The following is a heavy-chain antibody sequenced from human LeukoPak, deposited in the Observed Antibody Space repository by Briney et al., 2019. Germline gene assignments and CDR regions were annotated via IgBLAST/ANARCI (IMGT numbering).Heavy chain of an antibody. CDR3: ARGSTASFDP. CDR2: INNDGIST. V-gene: IGHV3-74*01. D-gene: IGHD2-2*01. J-gene: IGHJ5*02. Sequence: GGSLRLSCAASGFTFSNYWMHWVRQAPGKGLVWVSRINNDGISTTYADSVKGRFTISRDNAKNTLYLQMNSLRAEDTAVYYCARGSTASFDPWGQGTLVAVSS. CDR1: GFTFSNYW.